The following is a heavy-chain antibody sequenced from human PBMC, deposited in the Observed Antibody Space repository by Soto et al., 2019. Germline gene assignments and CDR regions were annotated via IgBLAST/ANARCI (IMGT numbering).Heavy chain of an antibody. CDR3: ARDGQSDNWNCAGGPGLIDY. Sequence: ASVKVSXKASGYTFTSYGISWVRQAPGQGLEWMGWISAYNGNTNYAQKLQGRVTMTTDTSTSTAYMELRSLRSDDTAVYYCARDGQSDNWNCAGGPGLIDYWGQGTLVTVSS. CDR2: ISAYNGNT. J-gene: IGHJ4*02. CDR1: GYTFTSYG. V-gene: IGHV1-18*01. D-gene: IGHD1-7*01.